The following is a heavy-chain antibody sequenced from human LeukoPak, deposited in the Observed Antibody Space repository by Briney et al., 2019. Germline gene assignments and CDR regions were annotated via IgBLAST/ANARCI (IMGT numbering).Heavy chain of an antibody. CDR1: LWTFSHYS. D-gene: IGHD6-13*01. Sequence: GGSLTLSCVASLWTFSHYSMNGLRQAPGKGLEWVSSISSSSSYIYYADSVKGRFTISRDNAKNSLSLQRMCMRAEETVVYFCASVAAGYFDYWGQGTLVTVSS. J-gene: IGHJ4*02. CDR2: ISSSSSYI. V-gene: IGHV3-21*01. CDR3: ASVAAGYFDY.